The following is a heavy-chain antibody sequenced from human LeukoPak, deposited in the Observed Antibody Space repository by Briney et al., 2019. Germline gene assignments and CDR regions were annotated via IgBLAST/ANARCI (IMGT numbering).Heavy chain of an antibody. D-gene: IGHD1-7*01. CDR2: ISGSGGST. V-gene: IGHV3-23*01. Sequence: GGSLRLSCAASGFTFSSYAMSWVRQAPGKGLEWVSAISGSGGSTYYADSVKGRFTISRDNSKNTLYLQMNSLRAEDTAVYYCANGFYPYNWNYEWLVFDYWGQGTLVTVSS. J-gene: IGHJ4*02. CDR1: GFTFSSYA. CDR3: ANGFYPYNWNYEWLVFDY.